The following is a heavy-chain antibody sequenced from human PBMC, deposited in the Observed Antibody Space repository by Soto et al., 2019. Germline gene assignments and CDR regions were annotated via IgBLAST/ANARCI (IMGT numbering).Heavy chain of an antibody. CDR2: INPSGGST. V-gene: IGHV1-46*03. CDR1: GGTFSSYA. J-gene: IGHJ4*02. CDR3: ARGGVVVVAAYNDY. D-gene: IGHD2-15*01. Sequence: ASVKVSCKASGGTFSSYATSWVRQAPGQGLEWMGIINPSGGSTSYAQKFQGRVTMTRDTSTSTVYMELSSLRSEDTAVYYCARGGVVVVAAYNDYWGQGTLVTVSS.